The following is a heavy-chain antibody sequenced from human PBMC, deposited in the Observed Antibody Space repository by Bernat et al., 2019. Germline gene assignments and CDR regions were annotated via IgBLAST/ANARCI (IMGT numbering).Heavy chain of an antibody. CDR1: GGSISSGGYY. CDR3: ARSGDLDWGWGGFDY. J-gene: IGHJ4*02. D-gene: IGHD3-9*01. CDR2: IYYSGST. Sequence: QVQLQESGPGLVKPSQTLSLTCTVSGGSISSGGYYWSWIRQHPGKGLEWIGYIYYSGSTYYNPSLKSRVTISVDTSKNQFSLRLSSVTAADAAVYYCARSGDLDWGWGGFDYWGQGTLVTVSS. V-gene: IGHV4-31*03.